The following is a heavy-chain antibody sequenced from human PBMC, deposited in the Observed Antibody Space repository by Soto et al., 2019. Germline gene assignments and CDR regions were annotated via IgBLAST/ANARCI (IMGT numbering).Heavy chain of an antibody. V-gene: IGHV3-53*01. CDR2: IYTGGTT. CDR1: GFAVSSSNY. Sequence: EVQLVESGGGLIQPGGSLRLSCVVSGFAVSSSNYMSWVRQAPGKGLEWVSVIYTGGTTYYADSVKGRFTISRDNSKNTLYLQMNSLRAEDTAVYYCHGYGYWGQGTLVTVSS. CDR3: HGYGY. D-gene: IGHD5-12*01. J-gene: IGHJ4*02.